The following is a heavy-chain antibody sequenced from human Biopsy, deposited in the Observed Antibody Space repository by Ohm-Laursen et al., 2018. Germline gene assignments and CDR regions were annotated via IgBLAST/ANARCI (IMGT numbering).Heavy chain of an antibody. Sequence: ESLRISCKGSGYSFTNYWIGWVHQMPGKGLEWMGLIYPGDSDTRYSPSFQGQVTISVDKSISTAYVQWNSLKASDTAMYYCAKHGGLGDFWSGYPLAAFDIWGQGTMVTVSS. CDR2: IYPGDSDT. CDR1: GYSFTNYW. CDR3: AKHGGLGDFWSGYPLAAFDI. V-gene: IGHV5-51*07. D-gene: IGHD3-3*01. J-gene: IGHJ3*02.